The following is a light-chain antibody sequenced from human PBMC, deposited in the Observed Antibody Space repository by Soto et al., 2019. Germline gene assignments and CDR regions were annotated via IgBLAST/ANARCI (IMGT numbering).Light chain of an antibody. CDR2: KAS. J-gene: IGKJ4*01. V-gene: IGKV1-5*03. Sequence: DIQMTQSPSTLSASVGDRVTITCRASHSISSWLAWYPQKPGKGPKLLIYKASHLESGVPSRFSGSGSETDFTLTISSLEPEDSAVYYCQQRSNWPSLTFGGGTKVDI. CDR3: QQRSNWPSLT. CDR1: HSISSW.